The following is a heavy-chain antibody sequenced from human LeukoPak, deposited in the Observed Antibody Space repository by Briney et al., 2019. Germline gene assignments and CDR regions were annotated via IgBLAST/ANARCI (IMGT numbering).Heavy chain of an antibody. CDR2: ISSSDTYI. Sequence: PGGSLRLSCAASGFTFSSYTMNWVRQAPGKGLEWVSSISSSDTYIYHADSVKGRFTISRDNSKNTLYLQMNSLRAEDTAVYYCARGRLELTILPYWGQGTLVTVSS. CDR1: GFTFSSYT. CDR3: ARGRLELTILPY. J-gene: IGHJ4*02. D-gene: IGHD4/OR15-4a*01. V-gene: IGHV3-21*01.